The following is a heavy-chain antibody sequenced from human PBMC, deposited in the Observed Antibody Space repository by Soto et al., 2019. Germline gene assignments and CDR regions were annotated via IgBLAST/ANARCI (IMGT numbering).Heavy chain of an antibody. J-gene: IGHJ4*02. V-gene: IGHV3-11*01. D-gene: IGHD3-3*01. CDR1: GYTFSDYY. CDR3: ASHYDMWSGYLSPVDY. CDR2: IDTSGTKI. Sequence: QVQLVESGGDLVKPGGSLRLSCAASGYTFSDYYMSWIRQAPGKGQEWISYIDTSGTKIYYADSVKGRFTITMDNAKNSLYLEMNSLRDEDTAVYYCASHYDMWSGYLSPVDYWGQGTLVTVSS.